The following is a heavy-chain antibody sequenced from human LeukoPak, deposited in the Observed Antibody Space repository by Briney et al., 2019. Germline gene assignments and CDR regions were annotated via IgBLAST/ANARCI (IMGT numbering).Heavy chain of an antibody. V-gene: IGHV3-23*01. J-gene: IGHJ5*02. D-gene: IGHD4-23*01. CDR1: GFTFSSYA. Sequence: GGSLRLSCAASGFTFSSYAMSWVRQASGKGLEWVSAISGSGGSTYYADSVKGRFTISRDNSKNTLYLQMNSLRAEDTAVYYCAKAFMTTVVTPHWFDPWGQGTLVTVSS. CDR2: ISGSGGST. CDR3: AKAFMTTVVTPHWFDP.